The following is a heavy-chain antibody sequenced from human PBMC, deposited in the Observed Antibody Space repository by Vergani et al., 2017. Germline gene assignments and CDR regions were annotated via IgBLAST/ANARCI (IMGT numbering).Heavy chain of an antibody. CDR1: GGSISSSYW. D-gene: IGHD2-21*01. V-gene: IGHV4-4*03. J-gene: IGHJ5*02. Sequence: QVQLQESGPGLVKPPGTLSLTCAVSGGSISSSYWWSWVRQPPGKGLEWIGEIYHSGSTNYNPSLKSRVTISVDKSKNQFSLKLSSVTAADTAVYYCARGNCGVNCPKYNWLAPWGRGILVTVSS. CDR2: IYHSGST. CDR3: ARGNCGVNCPKYNWLAP.